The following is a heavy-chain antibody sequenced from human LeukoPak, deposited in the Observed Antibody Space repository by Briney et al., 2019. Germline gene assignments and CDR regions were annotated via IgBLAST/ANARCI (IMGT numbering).Heavy chain of an antibody. CDR3: VRGHSTIFGAAVTLGRFDP. V-gene: IGHV4-34*01. J-gene: IGHJ5*02. CDR2: INHSGST. CDR1: GGSLRNYH. D-gene: IGHD3-3*01. Sequence: SETLSLTCGVYGGSLRNYHWSLIRQPPGKGLEWIGEINHSGSTNYNPSLKSRVTMSVDTSNNQFSLKLSSVTAADTAVYYCVRGHSTIFGAAVTLGRFDPWGQGTLVTVSS.